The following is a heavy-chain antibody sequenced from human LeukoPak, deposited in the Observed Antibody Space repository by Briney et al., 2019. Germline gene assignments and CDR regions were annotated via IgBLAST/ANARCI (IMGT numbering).Heavy chain of an antibody. CDR1: GGSISSYY. CDR2: IYYSWST. J-gene: IGHJ4*02. Sequence: SQTLSLTCTDSGGSISSYYWSWIRQPPGKGLEWIGYIYYSWSTDYNPSLKSRVTMSVDTSKSQFSLRLSSVTAADTAVYHCARLGRSGYYFDYWGQGLLVTVSS. CDR3: ARLGRSGYYFDY. D-gene: IGHD3-22*01. V-gene: IGHV4-59*01.